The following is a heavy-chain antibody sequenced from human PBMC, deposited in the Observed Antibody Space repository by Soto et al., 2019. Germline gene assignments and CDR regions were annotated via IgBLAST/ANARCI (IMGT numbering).Heavy chain of an antibody. CDR1: GGSISSYY. Sequence: SETLSLTCTVSGGSISSYYWSWIRQPPGKGLEWIGYIYYSGSTNYNPSLKSRVTISVDTSKNQFSLKLSSVTAADTAVYYCATAKVHMVRGVITPYYFDYWGQGTLVTVSS. V-gene: IGHV4-59*01. J-gene: IGHJ4*02. CDR3: ATAKVHMVRGVITPYYFDY. CDR2: IYYSGST. D-gene: IGHD3-10*01.